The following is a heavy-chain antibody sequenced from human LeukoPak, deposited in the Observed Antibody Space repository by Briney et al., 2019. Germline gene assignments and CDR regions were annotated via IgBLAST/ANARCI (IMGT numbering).Heavy chain of an antibody. V-gene: IGHV4-59*08. CDR3: TGAIQWLVHEF. CDR2: IYNIEST. D-gene: IGHD6-19*01. J-gene: IGHJ4*01. CDR1: GGSISRYH. Sequence: SETLSLTCTVSGGSISRYHWSWIRQPPGKGLEWRGSIYNIESTSDRPSLKSRVTISLDTSRNHLSLKLTSATAADAAVYYCTGAIQWLVHEFWGRGTLVTVSS.